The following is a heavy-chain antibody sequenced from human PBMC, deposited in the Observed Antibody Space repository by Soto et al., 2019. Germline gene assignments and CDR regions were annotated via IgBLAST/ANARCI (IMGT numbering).Heavy chain of an antibody. D-gene: IGHD7-27*01. Sequence: EVLLVESGGGLVKPGESLRLSCAASGFTFSSYTMTWVRQAPGKGLEWVSSISSGSVYRYLADSVKGRFTVSRDNAKNSLFLQMNSLGVEDTAVYYCARDMNPNWGDDGLDIWGQGTRVTVSS. V-gene: IGHV3-21*02. CDR2: ISSGSVYR. CDR1: GFTFSSYT. J-gene: IGHJ3*02. CDR3: ARDMNPNWGDDGLDI.